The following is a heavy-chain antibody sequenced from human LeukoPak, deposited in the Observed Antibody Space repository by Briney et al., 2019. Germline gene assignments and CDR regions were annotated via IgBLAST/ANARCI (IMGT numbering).Heavy chain of an antibody. D-gene: IGHD5-12*01. Sequence: SETLSLTCTVSGGSISSSSYYWGWIRQPPGKGLEWIGSIYYSGSTYYNPSLKSRVTISVDTSKNQFSLKLSSVTAADTAVYYCARGYSGYRGFDYWGQGTLVTVSS. CDR2: IYYSGST. CDR1: GGSISSSSYY. CDR3: ARGYSGYRGFDY. V-gene: IGHV4-39*07. J-gene: IGHJ4*02.